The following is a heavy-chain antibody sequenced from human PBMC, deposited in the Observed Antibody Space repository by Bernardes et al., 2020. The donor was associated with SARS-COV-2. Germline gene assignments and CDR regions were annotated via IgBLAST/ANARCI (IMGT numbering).Heavy chain of an antibody. V-gene: IGHV3-21*01. D-gene: IGHD1-7*01. CDR2: ITSSSSYK. J-gene: IGHJ4*02. CDR3: ARESDWNYVFDY. Sequence: GSLSPSCAASEFTFSSYAMSWVRQAPGKGLEWVSSITSSSSYKYYADSVKGRFTISRDNAKNSLYLQMNSLRAEDTAVYFCARESDWNYVFDYWGQGTPVTVSS. CDR1: EFTFSSYA.